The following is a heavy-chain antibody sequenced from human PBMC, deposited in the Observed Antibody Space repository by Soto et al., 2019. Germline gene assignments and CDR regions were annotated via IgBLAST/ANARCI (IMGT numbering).Heavy chain of an antibody. D-gene: IGHD3-3*01. J-gene: IGHJ6*02. CDR3: ATDGYDCWSGYSQGFYGMYV. V-gene: IGHV3-33*01. CDR1: GFTFSSYG. CDR2: IWYDGSNK. Sequence: QVQLVESGGGVVQPGRSLRLSCAASGFTFSSYGMHWVRQAPGKGLEWVAVIWYDGSNKYYADSVKGRFTISRDNFKDTVYLQMNSLRAEDTAVYYCATDGYDCWSGYSQGFYGMYVWGQGTTVTVSS.